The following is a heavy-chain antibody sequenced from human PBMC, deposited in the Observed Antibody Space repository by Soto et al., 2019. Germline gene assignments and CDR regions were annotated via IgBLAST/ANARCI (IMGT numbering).Heavy chain of an antibody. V-gene: IGHV4-30-4*01. D-gene: IGHD2-15*01. J-gene: IGHJ4*02. CDR1: GGSISSGEYY. CDR2: IYYSGST. Sequence: SETLSLTCTVSGGSISSGEYYWSWIRQPPGKGLEWIGYIYYSGSTYYNPSLKSRVTISVDTSKNQFSLKLSSVTAADTAVYYCARHPRYCSGGSCYSEYYFDYWGQGTLVTVSS. CDR3: ARHPRYCSGGSCYSEYYFDY.